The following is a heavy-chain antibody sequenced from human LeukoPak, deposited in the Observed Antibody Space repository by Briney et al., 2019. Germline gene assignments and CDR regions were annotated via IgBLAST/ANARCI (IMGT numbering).Heavy chain of an antibody. CDR2: IASDGSST. D-gene: IGHD3-9*01. J-gene: IGHJ4*02. V-gene: IGHV3-74*01. Sequence: PGGSLRLSCAASGFTFSSYWMNWVRQAPGKGLVWVSRIASDGSSTTYADSVKGRFSISRDNAKNTLYLQMNSLRAEDTAVYHCAKVRSLGLTGYHIFDYWGQGTLATVSS. CDR3: AKVRSLGLTGYHIFDY. CDR1: GFTFSSYW.